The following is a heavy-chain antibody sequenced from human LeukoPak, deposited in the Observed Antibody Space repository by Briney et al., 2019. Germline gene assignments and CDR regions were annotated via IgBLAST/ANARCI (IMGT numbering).Heavy chain of an antibody. D-gene: IGHD3-16*01. CDR2: IYNSGST. Sequence: KTSETLSLTCTVSGYSISSGYYWGWIRQPPGKGLEWIGSIYNSGSTYYNQSLKSRVTISVDTSKNQFSLKMSSVTAADTAVYYCARVRGSYYMDVWGKGTTVTVSS. CDR1: GYSISSGYY. J-gene: IGHJ6*03. CDR3: ARVRGSYYMDV. V-gene: IGHV4-38-2*02.